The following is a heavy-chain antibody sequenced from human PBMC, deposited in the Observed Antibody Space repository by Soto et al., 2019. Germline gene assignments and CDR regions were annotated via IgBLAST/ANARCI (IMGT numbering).Heavy chain of an antibody. D-gene: IGHD6-13*01. V-gene: IGHV4-4*02. Sequence: QVQLQESGPGLVKPSGTLSLTCTVSGVSISSHDWWTWVRQPPGKGLEWIGESHQSGNTNYNSSLESRTTISVDKPMNQFSLKMSSVTAADTAVYYCATRDSSSFYWGQGILVTVSS. J-gene: IGHJ4*02. CDR1: GVSISSHDW. CDR3: ATRDSSSFY. CDR2: SHQSGNT.